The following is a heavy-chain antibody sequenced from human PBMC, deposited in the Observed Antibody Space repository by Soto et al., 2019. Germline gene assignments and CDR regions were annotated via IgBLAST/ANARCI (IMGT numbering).Heavy chain of an antibody. V-gene: IGHV4-59*08. CDR2: IYYSGST. D-gene: IGHD3-3*01. CDR3: ARRYDFWRLPYYYYYMDV. CDR1: GGSISSYY. J-gene: IGHJ6*03. Sequence: SETLSLTCTGSGGSISSYYWSWIRQPPGKGLEWIGYIYYSGSTNYNPSLKSRVTISVDTSKNQFSLKLSSVTAADTAVYYCARRYDFWRLPYYYYYMDVWGKGTTVTVSS.